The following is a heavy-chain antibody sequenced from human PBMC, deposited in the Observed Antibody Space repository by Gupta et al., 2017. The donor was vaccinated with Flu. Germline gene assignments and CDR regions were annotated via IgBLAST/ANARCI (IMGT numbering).Heavy chain of an antibody. CDR2: IRSKAYGGTT. Sequence: VRQAPGKGLEWVGFIRSKAYGGTTEYAASVKGRFTISRDDSKSIAYLQMNSLKTEDTAVYYCTRGTPGVFDYWGQGTLVTVSS. D-gene: IGHD2-15*01. V-gene: IGHV3-49*02. CDR3: TRGTPGVFDY. J-gene: IGHJ4*02.